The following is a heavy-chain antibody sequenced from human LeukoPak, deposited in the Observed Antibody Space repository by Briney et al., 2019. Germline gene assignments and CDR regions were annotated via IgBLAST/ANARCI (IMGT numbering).Heavy chain of an antibody. Sequence: SETLSLTCTVSGGSISSYYWSWIRQPPGKGLEWIGYIYYSGSTNYDPSLKSRVTISVDTSKNQFSLKLSSVTAADTAVYYCARFSVYSSGWFDYWGQGTLVTVSS. CDR2: IYYSGST. V-gene: IGHV4-59*01. CDR3: ARFSVYSSGWFDY. D-gene: IGHD6-19*01. J-gene: IGHJ4*02. CDR1: GGSISSYY.